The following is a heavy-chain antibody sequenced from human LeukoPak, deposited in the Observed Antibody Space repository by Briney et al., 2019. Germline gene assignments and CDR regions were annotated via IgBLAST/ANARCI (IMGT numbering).Heavy chain of an antibody. J-gene: IGHJ6*02. CDR3: ASGGSIGYYGMDV. CDR2: NSYSGNT. D-gene: IGHD3-16*01. Sequence: MASETLSLTCTVSGGSISSYYWTWIRQPPGKGLEWIGYNSYSGNTNYNPSLRSRLTISVDMSKNQFSLKLSSVTAADTAVYYCASGGSIGYYGMDVWGQGTTVTVSS. CDR1: GGSISSYY. V-gene: IGHV4-59*12.